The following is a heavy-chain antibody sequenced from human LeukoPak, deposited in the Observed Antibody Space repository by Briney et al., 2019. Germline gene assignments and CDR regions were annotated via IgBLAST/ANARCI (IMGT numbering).Heavy chain of an antibody. CDR3: ARDLSALAAGDY. CDR1: GYTFTSYG. V-gene: IGHV1-18*04. J-gene: IGHJ4*02. Sequence: ASVKVSCKASGYTFTSYGISWVRQAPGQGLEWMGWISAYSGNTNYAQKLQGRVAMTTDTSTSTAYMELRSLRSDDTAVYYCARDLSALAAGDYWGQGTLVTVSS. D-gene: IGHD6-13*01. CDR2: ISAYSGNT.